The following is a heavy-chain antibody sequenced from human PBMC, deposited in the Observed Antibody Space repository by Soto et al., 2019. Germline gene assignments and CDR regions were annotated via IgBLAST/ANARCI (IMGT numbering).Heavy chain of an antibody. D-gene: IGHD3-22*01. J-gene: IGHJ1*01. CDR2: ISAYNGNT. V-gene: IGHV1-18*04. Sequence: GAPVKVSFKASGYTFTSYGISWVRQAPGQGLEWMGWISAYNGNTNYAQKLQGRVTMTTDTSTSTAYMELRSLRSDDTAVYYCARGPISDSSGYYLGDEYFQHWGQGTLVTVSS. CDR1: GYTFTSYG. CDR3: ARGPISDSSGYYLGDEYFQH.